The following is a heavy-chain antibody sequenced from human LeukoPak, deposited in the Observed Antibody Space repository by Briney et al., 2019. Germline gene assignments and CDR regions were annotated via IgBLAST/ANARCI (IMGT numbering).Heavy chain of an antibody. J-gene: IGHJ4*02. D-gene: IGHD1-7*01. CDR3: ARKAQYNGHYPLDY. Sequence: GGSLRLPCAASGFTFTSYSMSWVRQARGKGLEWVSGTSDRGDYTYYADSVKGRFTISRDSSKNTLFLQMNSLRAEDTALYFCARKAQYNGHYPLDYWGQGTLVTVSS. CDR2: TSDRGDYT. V-gene: IGHV3-23*01. CDR1: GFTFTSYS.